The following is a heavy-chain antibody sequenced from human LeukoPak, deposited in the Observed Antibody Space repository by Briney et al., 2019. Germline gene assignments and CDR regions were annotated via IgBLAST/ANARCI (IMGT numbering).Heavy chain of an antibody. CDR1: SVSLTNYY. Sequence: SETLSLTCTVSSVSLTNYYWSWIRQPPVKGLEWIGYIFFSGTTNYNPSLKSRVTISVDTSKNQFSLKMTSVTAADTAVYFCARVGSGGAWFDFWGQGTLVTVSS. CDR2: IFFSGTT. D-gene: IGHD6-19*01. J-gene: IGHJ4*02. CDR3: ARVGSGGAWFDF. V-gene: IGHV4-59*01.